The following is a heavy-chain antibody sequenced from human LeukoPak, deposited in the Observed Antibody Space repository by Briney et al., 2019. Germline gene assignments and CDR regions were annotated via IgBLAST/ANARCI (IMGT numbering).Heavy chain of an antibody. V-gene: IGHV3-48*02. Sequence: PGGSLRLSCAASGFTVSSNYMTWVRQAPGKGLEWVAYISSSSSSIYYADSVRGRFTISRDNAKNSLYLEMNSLRDEDTAVYYCATSRGYDFDYWGQGTLVTVSS. CDR3: ATSRGYDFDY. CDR2: ISSSSSSI. CDR1: GFTVSSNY. J-gene: IGHJ4*02. D-gene: IGHD2-15*01.